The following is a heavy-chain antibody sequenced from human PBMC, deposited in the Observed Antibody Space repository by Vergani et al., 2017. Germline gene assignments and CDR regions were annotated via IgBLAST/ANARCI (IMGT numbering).Heavy chain of an antibody. CDR1: GFSFSHYA. J-gene: IGHJ3*01. CDR3: ASSKRYKALHDAFDL. D-gene: IGHD1-1*01. CDR2: ISYDGSHN. Sequence: QVQLVESGGGVVQPGRSLRLSCAASGFSFSHYAMHWVRQAPGKGLEWVAVISYDGSHNYYADSVKGRFTISRDNSKNTLYLQMNSLRAEDTAVYYCASSKRYKALHDAFDLWGQGTMVSVSS. V-gene: IGHV3-30*04.